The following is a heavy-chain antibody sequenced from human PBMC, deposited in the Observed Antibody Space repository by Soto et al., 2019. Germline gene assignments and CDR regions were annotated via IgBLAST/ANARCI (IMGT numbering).Heavy chain of an antibody. V-gene: IGHV5-51*01. J-gene: IGHJ4*02. CDR3: ARRLYDTSGYRHFDF. CDR1: GYSFSSYW. CDR2: IFPDDSET. Sequence: GESLKISCKASGYSFSSYWIGWVRQIPGKGLEWMGTIFPDDSETRYSPSFQSKVSISVDKSITTTYLQWSSLKASDIAMYYCARRLYDTSGYRHFDFWGQGTLVTVSS. D-gene: IGHD3-22*01.